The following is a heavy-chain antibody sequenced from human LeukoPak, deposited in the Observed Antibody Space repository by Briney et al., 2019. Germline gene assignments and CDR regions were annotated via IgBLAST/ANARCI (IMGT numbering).Heavy chain of an antibody. Sequence: ASVKVSCKASGYTFTGYNMHWLRQAPGQGLEWMGWMNPNSGGTLYSPKFQGRVTMTRDTSISTAFMELSRLRFDDTAIYYCVRDVHNYNDNYWVQGTLVTVSS. CDR2: MNPNSGGT. D-gene: IGHD1-1*01. CDR3: VRDVHNYNDNY. J-gene: IGHJ4*02. CDR1: GYTFTGYN. V-gene: IGHV1-2*02.